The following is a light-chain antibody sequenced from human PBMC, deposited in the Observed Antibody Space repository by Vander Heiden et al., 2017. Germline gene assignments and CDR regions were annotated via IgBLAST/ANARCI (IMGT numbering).Light chain of an antibody. CDR3: QQSYSRLS. Sequence: DIQMTQSPSSLSASVGDRVTITCRASQSISTHLNWYQQRPGTAPRLLIFVASNLQSGVPSRFSGSGSGTDFTLTISSLQPEDSATYYCQQSYSRLSFGGGTNVEIK. V-gene: IGKV1-39*01. CDR1: QSISTH. J-gene: IGKJ4*01. CDR2: VAS.